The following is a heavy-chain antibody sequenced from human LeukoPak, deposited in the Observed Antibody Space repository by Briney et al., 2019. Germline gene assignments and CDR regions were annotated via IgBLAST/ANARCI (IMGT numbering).Heavy chain of an antibody. D-gene: IGHD2-2*02. CDR2: INPNSGGT. CDR1: GYTFTGYY. CDR3: AVPPHCSSTSCYNGFDY. J-gene: IGHJ4*02. V-gene: IGHV1-2*02. Sequence: ASVKVSCKASGYTFTGYYMHWVRQAPGQGLEWMGWINPNSGGTNYAQKFQGRVTMTSDTSISTAYMELSRLRSDDTAVYYCAVPPHCSSTSCYNGFDYWGQGTLVTVSS.